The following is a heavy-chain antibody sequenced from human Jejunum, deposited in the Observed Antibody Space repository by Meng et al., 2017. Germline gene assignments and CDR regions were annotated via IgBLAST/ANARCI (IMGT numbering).Heavy chain of an antibody. J-gene: IGHJ2*01. CDR3: ARNRDSGL. Sequence: QVQLQESGPGLVKPSETLSLTFTVSCGSISPYWWTWIRQPPGKGQELIANIYYTGSTNYDPSLKSRVTISVDTSKNQFSLSLSSVTAADTAVYYCARNRDSGLWGRGTLVTVSS. V-gene: IGHV4-59*01. D-gene: IGHD1-14*01. CDR2: IYYTGST. CDR1: CGSISPYW.